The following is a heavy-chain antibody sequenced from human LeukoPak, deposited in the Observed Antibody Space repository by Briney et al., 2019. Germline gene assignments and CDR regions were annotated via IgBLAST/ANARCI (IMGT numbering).Heavy chain of an antibody. J-gene: IGHJ3*02. V-gene: IGHV4-4*02. Sequence: SGTLSLTCAVSGGSISSSNWWSWVRQPPGEGLEWIGEIYHSGSTNYNPSLKSRVTISVDKSKNQFSLNLSSVTAADTAVYYCARDGLYATTGTTDAFDIWGQGTMVTVSS. D-gene: IGHD1-1*01. CDR1: GGSISSSNW. CDR3: ARDGLYATTGTTDAFDI. CDR2: IYHSGST.